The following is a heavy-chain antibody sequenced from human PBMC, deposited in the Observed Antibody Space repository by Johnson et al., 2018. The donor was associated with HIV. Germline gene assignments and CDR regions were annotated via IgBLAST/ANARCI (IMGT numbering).Heavy chain of an antibody. Sequence: VQLVESGGGMVQPGRSLRLSCAASGFTFSSYAMHWVRQAPGKGLELLSYISTSGGTLYYADSVKDRFTIFRDNAKSSLYLQMNSLRVEDTAIYYCARRMVVGYHALDFWGQGTVVSVPS. V-gene: IGHV3-48*03. CDR1: GFTFSSYA. J-gene: IGHJ3*01. CDR2: ISTSGGTL. D-gene: IGHD2-21*01. CDR3: ARRMVVGYHALDF.